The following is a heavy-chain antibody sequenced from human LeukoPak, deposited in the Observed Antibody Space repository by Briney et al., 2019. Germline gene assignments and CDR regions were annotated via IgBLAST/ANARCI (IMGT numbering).Heavy chain of an antibody. CDR1: GGSISSGDYY. J-gene: IGHJ4*02. Sequence: SETLSLTCTVSGGSISSGDYYWGWIRQPPGKGLEWIGSIYYSGSTYYNPSLKSRVTISVDTSRNQFSLKLSSVTAADTAVYYCARGGSRLTTAGDLDYWGQGTLVTVSS. D-gene: IGHD3-16*01. CDR2: IYYSGST. CDR3: ARGGSRLTTAGDLDY. V-gene: IGHV4-39*01.